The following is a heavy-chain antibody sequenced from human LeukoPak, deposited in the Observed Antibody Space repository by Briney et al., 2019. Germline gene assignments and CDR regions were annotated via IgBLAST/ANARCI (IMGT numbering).Heavy chain of an antibody. CDR1: GFTFSSYG. J-gene: IGHJ4*02. CDR2: IRYDGSNK. Sequence: GGSLRLSCAASGFTFSSYGMHWVRQAPGKGLEWVAFIRYDGSNKYYSDSVKGRFTISRDNSKNTLYLQMNSLRAEDTAVYYCARRAGAYSHPYDYWGQGTLVTVSS. D-gene: IGHD4/OR15-4a*01. CDR3: ARRAGAYSHPYDY. V-gene: IGHV3-30*02.